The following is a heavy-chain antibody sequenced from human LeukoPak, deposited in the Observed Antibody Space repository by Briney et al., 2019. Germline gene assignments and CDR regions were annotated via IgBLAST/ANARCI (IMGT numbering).Heavy chain of an antibody. CDR3: AKLPVAGLYFDY. CDR1: GFTFSSYA. Sequence: GGSLRLSCAASGFTFSSYAMSWVRQAPGKGLEWVSAISGSGGSTYYADSVKGRFTISRDNPKNTLYLQMNSLRVEDTAAYYCAKLPVAGLYFDYWGQGTLVTVSS. D-gene: IGHD6-19*01. J-gene: IGHJ4*02. V-gene: IGHV3-23*01. CDR2: ISGSGGST.